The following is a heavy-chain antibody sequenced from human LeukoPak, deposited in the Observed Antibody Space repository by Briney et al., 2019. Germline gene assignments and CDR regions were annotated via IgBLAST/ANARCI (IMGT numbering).Heavy chain of an antibody. V-gene: IGHV4-34*01. D-gene: IGHD3-16*02. Sequence: SETLSLTCAVYGGSFSGYYWSWIRQPPGKGLEWIGEINHSGSTNYNPSHKSRVTISVDTSKNQFSLKLSSVTAADTAVYYCASGGHYDYVWGSYRQTYYFDYWGQGTLVTVSS. CDR1: GGSFSGYY. CDR3: ASGGHYDYVWGSYRQTYYFDY. J-gene: IGHJ4*02. CDR2: INHSGST.